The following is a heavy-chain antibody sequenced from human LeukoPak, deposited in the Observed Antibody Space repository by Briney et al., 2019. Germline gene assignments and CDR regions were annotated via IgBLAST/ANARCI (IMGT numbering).Heavy chain of an antibody. CDR1: GFTFDDYA. J-gene: IGHJ4*02. CDR2: ISWNSGGI. CDR3: AKDINTGTTGGFDY. Sequence: GGSLRLSCAASGFTFDDYAMLWVRQAPGKGLEWVSGISWNSGGIGYADSVKGRFTISRDNAKNSLYLQMNSLRAEDTALYYCAKDINTGTTGGFDYWGQGTLVTVSS. D-gene: IGHD1-1*01. V-gene: IGHV3-9*01.